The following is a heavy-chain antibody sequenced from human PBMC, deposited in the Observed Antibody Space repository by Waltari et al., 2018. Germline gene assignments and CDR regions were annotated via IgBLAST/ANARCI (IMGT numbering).Heavy chain of an antibody. CDR3: ATAPIVGATDWEY. CDR1: GYTLTDLS. D-gene: IGHD1-26*01. Sequence: QVQLVQSGAEVKKPGASVKVSCKVSGYTLTDLSMPWVRPAPGKGLEWMGGFDPEDGETIYAQKCQGRVTMTEDTSTDTAYMELSSLRSEDTAVYYCATAPIVGATDWEYWGQGTLVTVSS. J-gene: IGHJ4*02. V-gene: IGHV1-24*01. CDR2: FDPEDGET.